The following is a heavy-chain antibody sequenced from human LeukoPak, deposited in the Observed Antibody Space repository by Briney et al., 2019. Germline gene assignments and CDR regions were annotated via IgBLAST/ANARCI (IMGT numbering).Heavy chain of an antibody. CDR1: GFTFSGSA. V-gene: IGHV3-73*01. CDR3: TRHFDVVVVAATPEFDY. J-gene: IGHJ4*02. D-gene: IGHD2-15*01. Sequence: GGSLRLSCEASGFTFSGSAMHWVRQASGKGLEWVGRIRSKANSYATAYAASVKGRFTISRDDSKNTAYLQMNSLKTEDTAVYYCTRHFDVVVVAATPEFDYWGQGTLVTVSS. CDR2: IRSKANSYAT.